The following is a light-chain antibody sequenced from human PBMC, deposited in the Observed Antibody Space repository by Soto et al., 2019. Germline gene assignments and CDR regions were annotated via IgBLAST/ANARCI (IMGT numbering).Light chain of an antibody. CDR2: EVS. CDR1: SSDVGGYNY. V-gene: IGLV2-8*01. J-gene: IGLJ2*01. CDR3: ASYTSSSTSVI. Sequence: QSALTQPPSASGSPGQSVTISCTGTSSDVGGYNYVSWYQQHPGKAPKLMIFEVSKRPSGVPGRFSGSKSGNTASLTVSGLQADDEADYYCASYTSSSTSVIFGRGTKLTVL.